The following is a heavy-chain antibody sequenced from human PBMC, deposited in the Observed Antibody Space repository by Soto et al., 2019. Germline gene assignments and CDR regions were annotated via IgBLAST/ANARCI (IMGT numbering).Heavy chain of an antibody. Sequence: GGSLRLSCAASGFTVSSNDMSWVRQAPGKGLEWVSVIYSGGSTYYADSVKGRFTISRDNSKNTLYLQMNSLRAEDTAVYYCAMSLVVAAAYYFDYWGQGTLVTVSS. CDR3: AMSLVVAAAYYFDY. V-gene: IGHV3-66*01. CDR2: IYSGGST. J-gene: IGHJ4*02. CDR1: GFTVSSND. D-gene: IGHD2-15*01.